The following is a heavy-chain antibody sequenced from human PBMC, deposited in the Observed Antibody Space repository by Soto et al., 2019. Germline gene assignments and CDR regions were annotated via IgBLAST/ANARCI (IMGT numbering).Heavy chain of an antibody. Sequence: XESLKIGCKGSGYSFTRYWIGWVRQMPGKGLEWMGIIYPGDSDTRYSPSFQGQVTISADKSISTAYLQWSSLKASDTAMYYCAGSLWFGEYYYGMDVWGQGTTVTVSS. CDR2: IYPGDSDT. CDR3: AGSLWFGEYYYGMDV. V-gene: IGHV5-51*01. D-gene: IGHD3-10*01. J-gene: IGHJ6*02. CDR1: GYSFTRYW.